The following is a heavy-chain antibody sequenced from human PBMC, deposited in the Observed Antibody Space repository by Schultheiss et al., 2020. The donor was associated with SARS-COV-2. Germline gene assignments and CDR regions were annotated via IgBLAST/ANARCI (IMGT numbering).Heavy chain of an antibody. CDR3: TRPIDYSNYVGSYYYYMDV. CDR1: GFTFSSYA. J-gene: IGHJ6*03. D-gene: IGHD4-11*01. CDR2: IRSKANSYAT. Sequence: GESLKISCAASGFTFSSYAMSWVRQAPGKGLEWVGRIRSKANSYATAYAASVKGRFTISRDDSKNTAYLQMNSLKTEDTAVYYCTRPIDYSNYVGSYYYYMDVWGKGTTVTVSS. V-gene: IGHV3-73*01.